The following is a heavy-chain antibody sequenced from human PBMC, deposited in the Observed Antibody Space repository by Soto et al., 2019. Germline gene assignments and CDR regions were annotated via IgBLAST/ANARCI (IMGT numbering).Heavy chain of an antibody. D-gene: IGHD5-12*01. J-gene: IGHJ6*03. CDR1: GGSISSYY. CDR3: ARVDSGYAYYYYYMDV. CDR2: IYYSGST. Sequence: SETLSLTCTVSGGSISSYYWSLIRQPPGKGLEWIGYIYYSGSTNYNPSLKSRVTISVDTSKNQFSLKLSSVTAADTAVYYCARVDSGYAYYYYYMDVWGKGTTVTVSS. V-gene: IGHV4-59*01.